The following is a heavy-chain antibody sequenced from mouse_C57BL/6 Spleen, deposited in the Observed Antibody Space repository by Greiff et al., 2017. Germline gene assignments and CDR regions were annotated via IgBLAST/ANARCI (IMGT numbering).Heavy chain of an antibody. CDR1: GYAFSSSW. CDR2: IYPGDGDT. V-gene: IGHV1-82*01. D-gene: IGHD1-1*01. CDR3: ARREIITTVVATDY. Sequence: VKLMESGPELVKPGASVKISCKASGYAFSSSWMNWVKQRPGKGLEWIGRIYPGDGDTNYNGKFKGKATLTADKSSSTAYMQLSSLTSEDSAVYFCARREIITTVVATDYWGQGTTLTVSS. J-gene: IGHJ2*01.